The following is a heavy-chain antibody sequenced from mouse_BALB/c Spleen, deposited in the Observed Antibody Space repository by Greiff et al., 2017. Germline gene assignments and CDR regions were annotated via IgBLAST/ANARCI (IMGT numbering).Heavy chain of an antibody. CDR1: GFSLTSYG. V-gene: IGHV2-9*02. CDR3: ARGDYGYVGYAMDY. CDR2: IWAGGST. J-gene: IGHJ4*01. D-gene: IGHD1-2*01. Sequence: QVQLKESGPGLVAPSQSLSITCTVSGFSLTSYGVHWVRQPPGKGLEWLGVIWAGGSTNYNSALMSRLSISKDNSKSQVFLKMNSLQTDDTALYYCARGDYGYVGYAMDYWGQGTSVTVS.